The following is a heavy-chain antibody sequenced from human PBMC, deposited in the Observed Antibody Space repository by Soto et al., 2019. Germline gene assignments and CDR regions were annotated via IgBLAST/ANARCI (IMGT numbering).Heavy chain of an antibody. D-gene: IGHD6-6*01. Sequence: EVQLVESGGGLVKPGGSLRLSCAASGFTFSSYSMNWVRQAPGKGLEWVSSISSSSSYIYYADSVKGRFTISRDNAKNSLYLQMNSLRAEDTAVYYCAGDLIAARPSDAFDIWGQGTMVTVSS. J-gene: IGHJ3*02. CDR1: GFTFSSYS. CDR2: ISSSSSYI. CDR3: AGDLIAARPSDAFDI. V-gene: IGHV3-21*01.